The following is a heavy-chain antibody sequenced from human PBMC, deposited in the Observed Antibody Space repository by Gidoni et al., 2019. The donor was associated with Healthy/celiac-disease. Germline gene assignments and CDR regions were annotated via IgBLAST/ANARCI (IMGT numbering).Heavy chain of an antibody. Sequence: EVQLVESGGGLVQPGRSLRLSCAASGFTFDDYAMHWVRQAPGKGLEWVSGISWNSGSIGYADSVKGRFTISRDNAKNSLYLQMNSLRAEDTALYYCAKVDTWNLGYFDYWGQGTLVTVSS. CDR2: ISWNSGSI. J-gene: IGHJ4*02. V-gene: IGHV3-9*01. CDR3: AKVDTWNLGYFDY. D-gene: IGHD1-1*01. CDR1: GFTFDDYA.